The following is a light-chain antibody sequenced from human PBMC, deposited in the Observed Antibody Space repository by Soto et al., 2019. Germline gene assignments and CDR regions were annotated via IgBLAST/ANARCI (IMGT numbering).Light chain of an antibody. J-gene: IGLJ1*01. V-gene: IGLV3-27*01. CDR3: YSATDDHYV. CDR2: KDS. CDR1: MLTKTL. Sequence: SYELRQPSSLSVSRGQTPNITCSGAMLTKTLARLVHPRXGQAPVLLIYKDSGRPSGIPVRFSGSSSGTTVTLTISGAQVEDEADYYCYSATDDHYVFGTGTKVTVL.